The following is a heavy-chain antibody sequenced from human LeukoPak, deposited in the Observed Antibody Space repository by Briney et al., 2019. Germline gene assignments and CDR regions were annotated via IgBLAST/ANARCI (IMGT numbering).Heavy chain of an antibody. CDR3: ARGVRFLERSNMDV. CDR2: IIPIFGTA. Sequence: ASVKVSCKASGGTFSSYAISWVRQAPGQGLEWMGGIIPIFGTANYAQKFQGRVTITTDESTSTAYMELSSLRSEDTAVYYCARGVRFLERSNMDVWGKGTTVTVSS. D-gene: IGHD3-3*01. J-gene: IGHJ6*03. CDR1: GGTFSSYA. V-gene: IGHV1-69*05.